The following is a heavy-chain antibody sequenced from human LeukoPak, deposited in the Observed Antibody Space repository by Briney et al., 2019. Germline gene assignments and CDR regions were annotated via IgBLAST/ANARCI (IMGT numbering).Heavy chain of an antibody. CDR3: ARDRGYGSGSSQNWFDP. CDR1: GVTFSSYT. D-gene: IGHD3-10*01. Sequence: GGSLRLSCAASGVTFSSYTMIWVRQAPGEGLEWVSSIGSNSDYIYYADSVKGRFTISRDNAKISLFLQMNSLTADDTAVYYGARDRGYGSGSSQNWFDPWGQGTLVTVSS. V-gene: IGHV3-21*01. J-gene: IGHJ5*02. CDR2: IGSNSDYI.